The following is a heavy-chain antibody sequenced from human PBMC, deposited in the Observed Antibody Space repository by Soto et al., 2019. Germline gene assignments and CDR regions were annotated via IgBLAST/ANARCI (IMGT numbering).Heavy chain of an antibody. CDR1: GFTLSSSS. CDR3: GRVAESGYYTVEY. V-gene: IGHV3-48*01. Sequence: EVQLVESGGILVQPGGSLRLSCAAYGFTLSSSSMNWVRQAPGKGLEWVSYIRRYTSVTSYADSVKGRFTISRDNAKNSLYLQMNSLRVEDTAVYYCGRVAESGYYTVEYWGQGTLVTVSS. CDR2: IRRYTSVT. D-gene: IGHD3-22*01. J-gene: IGHJ4*02.